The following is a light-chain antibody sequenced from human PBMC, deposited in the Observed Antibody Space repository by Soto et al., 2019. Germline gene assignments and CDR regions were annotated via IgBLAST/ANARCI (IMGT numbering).Light chain of an antibody. J-gene: IGLJ1*01. Sequence: HSVLTQAASVSGSPGQSITISCTGTSSDVGGYNYVSWYQQHPGKAPKLMIYDVSNRPSGVSNRFSGSKSGNTASLTISGLQAEDEADYYCSSYTSSSTLEGVFGTGTKVTVL. CDR3: SSYTSSSTLEGV. CDR2: DVS. V-gene: IGLV2-14*01. CDR1: SSDVGGYNY.